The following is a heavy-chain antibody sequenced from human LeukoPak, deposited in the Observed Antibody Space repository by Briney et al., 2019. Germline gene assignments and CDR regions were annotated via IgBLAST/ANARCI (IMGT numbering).Heavy chain of an antibody. CDR3: ARDADRLLLWFGEFPGLNI. Sequence: ASVKVSCKASGYTFTSYGISWVRQAPGQGLEWMGWISAYNGNTNYAQKLQGRVTMTTDTSTSTAYMELSSLRSEDTAVYYCARDADRLLLWFGEFPGLNIWGQGTMVTVSS. V-gene: IGHV1-18*01. CDR1: GYTFTSYG. D-gene: IGHD3-10*01. J-gene: IGHJ3*02. CDR2: ISAYNGNT.